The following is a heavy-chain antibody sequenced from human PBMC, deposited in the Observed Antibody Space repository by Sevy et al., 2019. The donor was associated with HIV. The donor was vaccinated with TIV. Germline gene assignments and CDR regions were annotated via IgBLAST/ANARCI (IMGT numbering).Heavy chain of an antibody. V-gene: IGHV3-7*01. Sequence: GGSLRLSCAASGFTFSSYWMSWVRQAPGKGLEWVANIKQDGSEKYYVDSVKGRFTISSDNAKNSLYLQLNSLRAEDTAVYYCARDLRSYYYDSSCYYRFDYWGQGTLVTVSS. CDR3: ARDLRSYYYDSSCYYRFDY. J-gene: IGHJ4*02. CDR2: IKQDGSEK. D-gene: IGHD3-22*01. CDR1: GFTFSSYW.